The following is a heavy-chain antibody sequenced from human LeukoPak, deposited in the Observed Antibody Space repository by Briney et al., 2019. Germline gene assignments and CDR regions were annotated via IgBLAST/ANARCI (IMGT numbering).Heavy chain of an antibody. J-gene: IGHJ6*03. CDR3: ARGPGYCSGGSCYSNVYYYYYYMDV. CDR1: AGSINSGDYY. CDR2: IYSPGT. Sequence: SQTLSLTCTVSAGSINSGDYYWSWIRQPAGKGLEWIGRIYSPGTNYNYNPSVKSRVTISIDTSKNQFSLKLTSVTAADTAVYYCARGPGYCSGGSCYSNVYYYYYYMDVWGKGTTVTVSS. V-gene: IGHV4-61*02. D-gene: IGHD2-15*01.